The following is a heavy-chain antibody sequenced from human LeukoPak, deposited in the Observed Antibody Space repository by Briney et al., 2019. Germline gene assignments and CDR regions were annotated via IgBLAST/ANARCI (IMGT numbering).Heavy chain of an antibody. J-gene: IGHJ3*02. CDR3: ARDTYYYDSSGYYYVGSFDI. V-gene: IGHV1-2*02. Sequence: ASVKVSCKASGYTFTGYYMQWVRQAPGQGLEWMGWINPNSGGTNYAQKFQGRVTMTRDTSISTAYMELSRLRSDDTAVYYCARDTYYYDSSGYYYVGSFDIWGQGTMVTVSS. CDR2: INPNSGGT. D-gene: IGHD3-22*01. CDR1: GYTFTGYY.